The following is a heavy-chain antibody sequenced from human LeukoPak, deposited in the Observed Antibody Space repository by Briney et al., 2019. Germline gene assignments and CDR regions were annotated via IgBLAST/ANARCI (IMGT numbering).Heavy chain of an antibody. CDR2: IYYSGST. CDR1: GGSISSSGYY. Sequence: PSETLSLTCSVSGGSISSSGYYWNWIRQHPGKGLELIGYIYYSGSTYYSPSLRSRVTISVDTSKNQFSLKLSSVTAADTAVYYCARGGDYDLPDAFDIWGQGTMVTVSS. V-gene: IGHV4-31*03. CDR3: ARGGDYDLPDAFDI. D-gene: IGHD4-17*01. J-gene: IGHJ3*02.